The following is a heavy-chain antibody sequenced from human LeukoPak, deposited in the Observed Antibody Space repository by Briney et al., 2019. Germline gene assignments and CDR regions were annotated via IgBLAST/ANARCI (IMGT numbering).Heavy chain of an antibody. CDR3: ARNAGNLWFGELLV. J-gene: IGHJ4*02. V-gene: IGHV3-21*01. CDR2: ISSSSSYI. CDR1: GFTFSSYS. Sequence: GGSLRLSCAASGFTFSSYSMNWARQAPGKGLEWVSSISSSSSYIYYADSVKGRFTISRDNAKNSLYLQMNSLRAEDTAVYYCARNAGNLWFGELLVWGQGTLVTVSS. D-gene: IGHD3-10*01.